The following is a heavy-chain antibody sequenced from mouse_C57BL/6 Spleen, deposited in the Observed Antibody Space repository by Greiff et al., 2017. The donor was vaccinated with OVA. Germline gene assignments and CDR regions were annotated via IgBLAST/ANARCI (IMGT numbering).Heavy chain of an antibody. Sequence: VQLQQPGAELVRPGSSVKLSCKASGYTFTSYWMHWVKQRPIQGLEWIGHIDPSDSETHYNQKFKDKATLTVDKSSSTAYMQLSSLTSEESAGYYCARGNLYCDYWGQGTTHTVSS. J-gene: IGHJ2*01. D-gene: IGHD2-1*01. CDR1: GYTFTSYW. CDR2: IDPSDSET. CDR3: ARGNLYCDY. V-gene: IGHV1-52*01.